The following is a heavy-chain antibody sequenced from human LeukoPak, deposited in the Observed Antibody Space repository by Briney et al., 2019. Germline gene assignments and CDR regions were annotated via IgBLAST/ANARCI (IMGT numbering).Heavy chain of an antibody. CDR2: IYTSGST. V-gene: IGHV4-4*07. D-gene: IGHD3-22*01. CDR3: ARGTSSSGYYSSSYYFDY. Sequence: SETLSLTCTVSGGSISSYYWSWIRQPTGKGLEWIGRIYTSGSTNYNPSLKSRVTMSVDTSKNQFSLKLSSVTAADTAVYYCARGTSSSGYYSSSYYFDYWGQGTLVTVSS. J-gene: IGHJ4*02. CDR1: GGSISSYY.